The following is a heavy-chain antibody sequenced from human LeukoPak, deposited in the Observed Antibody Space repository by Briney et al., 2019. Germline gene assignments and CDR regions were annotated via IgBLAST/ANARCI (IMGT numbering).Heavy chain of an antibody. CDR3: ARQRIAGNWFDP. CDR2: INHSGSI. CDR1: GGSFSGYY. V-gene: IGHV4-34*01. J-gene: IGHJ5*02. Sequence: SETLSLTCAVYGGSFSGYYWSWIRQPPGKGLEWIGEINHSGSINYNPSLKSRVTISVDTSKNQFSLKLSSVTAADTAVYYCARQRIAGNWFDPWGQGTLVTVSS. D-gene: IGHD6-25*01.